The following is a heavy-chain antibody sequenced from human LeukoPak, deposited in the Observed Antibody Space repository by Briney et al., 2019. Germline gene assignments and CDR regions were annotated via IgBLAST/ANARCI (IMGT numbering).Heavy chain of an antibody. CDR3: ARYRSDDLGAFDI. Sequence: GGSLRLSCAASGFSVSDYYMSWIRQAPGKGREWVSYIRSSGCTIYYADSVKGRLTISRNNAKNALYLQMNSLRAEETAVYYCARYRSDDLGAFDIWGQGTMVTVSS. V-gene: IGHV3-11*04. J-gene: IGHJ3*02. D-gene: IGHD2-21*02. CDR2: IRSSGCTI. CDR1: GFSVSDYY.